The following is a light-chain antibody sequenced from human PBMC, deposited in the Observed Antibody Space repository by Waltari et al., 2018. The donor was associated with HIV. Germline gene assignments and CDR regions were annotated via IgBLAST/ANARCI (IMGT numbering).Light chain of an antibody. CDR2: HNS. J-gene: IGLJ2*01. CDR3: QAWDANRVI. CDR1: KLADKF. V-gene: IGLV3-1*01. Sequence: TQPPSVSVSSGQTASITCSGEKLADKFPCWYQKKPGQPPILLVSHNSRRPSAVPERFSASKSANTATLTIRGAQPLDESEYFCQAWDANRVIFGGGTTLTVL.